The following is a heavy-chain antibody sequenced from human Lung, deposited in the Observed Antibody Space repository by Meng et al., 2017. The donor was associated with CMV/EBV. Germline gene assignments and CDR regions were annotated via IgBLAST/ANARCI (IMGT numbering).Heavy chain of an antibody. CDR1: GFPFRSYA. D-gene: IGHD6-13*01. CDR2: VSHHERNK. V-gene: IGHV3-30*04. Sequence: GESLKISCAASGFPFRSYAMHWVRQAPGRGLEWVAVVSHHERNKYYADSVKGRFTISRDNSKNTLYLHMNSLRAEDSAVFYCARARATGTDTSSPDSWGQGTLVTVSS. J-gene: IGHJ4*02. CDR3: ARARATGTDTSSPDS.